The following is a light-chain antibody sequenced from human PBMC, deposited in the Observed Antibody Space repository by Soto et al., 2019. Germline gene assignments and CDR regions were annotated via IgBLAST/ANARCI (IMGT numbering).Light chain of an antibody. Sequence: QPVLTQSPSASASLGASVKLTCTLSSGHSSYAIAWHQQQPEKGPRYLMKLNSDGSHSKGDGIPDRFSGSSSGAERYLTIDSLQSEDAADYYCQTWGTAMRHWVLGGGTKLTVL. J-gene: IGLJ3*02. CDR2: LNSDGSH. V-gene: IGLV4-69*01. CDR1: SGHSSYA. CDR3: QTWGTAMRHWV.